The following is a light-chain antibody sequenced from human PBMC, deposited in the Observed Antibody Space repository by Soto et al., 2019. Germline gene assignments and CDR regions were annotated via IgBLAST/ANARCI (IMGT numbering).Light chain of an antibody. V-gene: IGKV3-15*01. J-gene: IGKJ1*01. CDR1: QSITTN. CDR3: MQRTHVPIT. CDR2: AVS. Sequence: EIVMTQSPGTLSVSLGERATLSCRASQSITTNLAWYQQRPGQAPRLLMSAVSTRATGVPDRFSGSGSGTDFTLKISRVEAEDVGVYYCMQRTHVPITFGQGTKVDIK.